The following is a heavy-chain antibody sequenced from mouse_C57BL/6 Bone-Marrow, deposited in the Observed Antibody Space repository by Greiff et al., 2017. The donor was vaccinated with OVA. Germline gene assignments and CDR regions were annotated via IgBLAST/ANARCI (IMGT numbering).Heavy chain of an antibody. Sequence: EVQRVESGGDLVKPGGSLKLSCAASGFTFSSYGMSWVRQTPDKRLEWVATISSGGSYTYYPDSVKGRFPISRDNAKNTLYLQMSSLKSEDTAMYYSARQGDYGSFFDYWGQGTTLTVSS. CDR2: ISSGGSYT. D-gene: IGHD1-1*01. CDR3: ARQGDYGSFFDY. V-gene: IGHV5-6*01. CDR1: GFTFSSYG. J-gene: IGHJ2*01.